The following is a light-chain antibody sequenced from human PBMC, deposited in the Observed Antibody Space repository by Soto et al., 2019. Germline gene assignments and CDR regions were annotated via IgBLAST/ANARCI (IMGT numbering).Light chain of an antibody. CDR2: END. V-gene: IGLV6-57*01. J-gene: IGLJ2*01. CDR3: QSFDTGVV. CDR1: TGGIATNF. Sequence: NFMLIQPHSVSESPGKTVTLSCTRSTGGIATNFVQWYQQRPGNSPTTVIYENDQRPSGVPERFSGSIDSSSDSAYLTISGLKIGDEADYYCQSFDTGVVFGGGPSSPS.